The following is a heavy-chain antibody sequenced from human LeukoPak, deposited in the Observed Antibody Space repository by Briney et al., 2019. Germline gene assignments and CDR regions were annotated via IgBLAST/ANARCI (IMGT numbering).Heavy chain of an antibody. CDR1: GFTFSSYA. CDR2: ISGSGGST. Sequence: CGSLTVSCPASGFTFSSYAISWLRQAPGKGLEWVSAISGSGGSTYYADSVKRRFTSSRDNSKNTQYLQMNSLRAEDTAVYYCAKDSDWNYGNSFWGQGTLVTVSS. D-gene: IGHD1-7*01. V-gene: IGHV3-23*01. CDR3: AKDSDWNYGNSF. J-gene: IGHJ4*02.